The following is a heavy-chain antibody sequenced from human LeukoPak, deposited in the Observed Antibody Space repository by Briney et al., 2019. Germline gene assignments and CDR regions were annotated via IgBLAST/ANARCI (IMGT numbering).Heavy chain of an antibody. CDR1: GGSFSGYY. CDR3: ARKVATRRPLDY. CDR2: INHSGST. Sequence: PSETLSLTCAVYGGSFSGYYWSWIRQPPGKGLEWIGEINHSGSTNYNPSLKGRVTISVDTSKNQFSLKLSSVTAADTAVYYCARKVATRRPLDYWGQGTLVTVSS. J-gene: IGHJ4*02. D-gene: IGHD5-12*01. V-gene: IGHV4-34*01.